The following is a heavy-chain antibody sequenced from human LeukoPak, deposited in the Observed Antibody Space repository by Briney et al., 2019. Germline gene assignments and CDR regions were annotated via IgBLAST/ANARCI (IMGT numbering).Heavy chain of an antibody. V-gene: IGHV1-46*01. CDR3: ARDGTEYSTYYGMDV. D-gene: IGHD6-6*01. CDR2: INPSGGST. Sequence: ASVKVSCKASGYTFTSYYMHWVRQAPGQGLEWMGIINPSGGSTSYAQKFQGRVTMTRDTSTSTVYMELSSLRSEDTAVYYCARDGTEYSTYYGMDVWGQGTTVTVSS. J-gene: IGHJ6*02. CDR1: GYTFTSYY.